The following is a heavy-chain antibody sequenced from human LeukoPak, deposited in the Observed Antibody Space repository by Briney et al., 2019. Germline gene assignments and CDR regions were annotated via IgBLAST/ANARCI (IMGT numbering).Heavy chain of an antibody. CDR3: AKDSTPSYYDSSGPVDY. CDR2: ISGSGGST. J-gene: IGHJ4*02. CDR1: GFTFSSYA. Sequence: PGGSLRLSCAASGFTFSSYAMSWVRQAPGKGLKWVSAISGSGGSTYYADSVKGRFTISRDNSKNTLYLQMNSLRAEDTAVYYCAKDSTPSYYDSSGPVDYWGQGTLVTVSS. V-gene: IGHV3-23*01. D-gene: IGHD3-22*01.